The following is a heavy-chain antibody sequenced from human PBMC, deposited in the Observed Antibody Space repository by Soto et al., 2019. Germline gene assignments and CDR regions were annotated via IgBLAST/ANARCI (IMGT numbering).Heavy chain of an antibody. CDR2: INSDGSVS. CDR1: GFTFSNYW. J-gene: IGHJ6*03. CDR3: ARGDFGWGTPYPMAGYFYHYMDV. Sequence: EVQLVESGGGLVQPGGSLRLSCAASGFTFSNYWMYWVRQAPGKGLEWVSRINSDGSVSSYADSVKGRLTISRDNVKNTPYPQMESPRAGETAVYYRARGDFGWGTPYPMAGYFYHYMDVWGKGTTVTVFS. D-gene: IGHD3-10*01. V-gene: IGHV3-74*02.